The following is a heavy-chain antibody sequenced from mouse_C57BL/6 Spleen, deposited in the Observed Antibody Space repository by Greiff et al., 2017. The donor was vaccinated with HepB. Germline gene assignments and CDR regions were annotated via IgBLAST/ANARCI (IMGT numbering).Heavy chain of an antibody. D-gene: IGHD3-2*02. V-gene: IGHV5-4*01. J-gene: IGHJ4*01. Sequence: EVHLVESGGGLVKPGGSLKLSCAASGFTFSSYAMSWVRQTPEKRLEWVATISDGGSYTYYPDNVKGRFTISRDNAKNNLYLQMSHLKSEDTAMYYCARDTGKQLRLGAMDYWGQGTSVTVSS. CDR2: ISDGGSYT. CDR1: GFTFSSYA. CDR3: ARDTGKQLRLGAMDY.